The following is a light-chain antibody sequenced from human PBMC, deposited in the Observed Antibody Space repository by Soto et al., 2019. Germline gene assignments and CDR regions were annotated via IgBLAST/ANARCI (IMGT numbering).Light chain of an antibody. V-gene: IGLV1-40*01. CDR3: QSDDSSLRGWV. J-gene: IGLJ3*02. Sequence: QSVLTQPPSVSGALGQRVTISCTESSSNIGAGYDVHWYQQLPGTAPKLLIYGNSNRPSGVPDRFSGSKSGTSASLAITGLQAEDEADYYCQSDDSSLRGWVFGGGTKLTVL. CDR2: GNS. CDR1: SSNIGAGYD.